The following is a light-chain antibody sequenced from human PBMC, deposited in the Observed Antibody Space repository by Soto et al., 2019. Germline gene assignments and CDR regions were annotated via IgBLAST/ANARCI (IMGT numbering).Light chain of an antibody. CDR1: SSDVGGYNY. J-gene: IGLJ2*01. V-gene: IGLV2-14*01. CDR2: DVN. Sequence: QSVLTQPASVSGSPGQSITISCTGTSSDVGGYNYVSWYQQHPGKDPKLMIYDVNNRPSGVYNRFSGSKSGNTASLTISGLQAEDEADYYCSSYTGSSTYVVFGGGTKLTVL. CDR3: SSYTGSSTYVV.